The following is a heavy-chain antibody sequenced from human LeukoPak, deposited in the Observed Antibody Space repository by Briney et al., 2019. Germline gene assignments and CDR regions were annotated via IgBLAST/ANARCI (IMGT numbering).Heavy chain of an antibody. Sequence: ASVKVSCKASGYTFTGYYMHWVRQAPGQGLEWMGWINPNSGGTNYAQKFQGRVTMTRDTSISTAYMELSRLRSDDTAVYYCARDIDYDTAFDIWGQGTMVTVSS. CDR1: GYTFTGYY. J-gene: IGHJ3*02. CDR3: ARDIDYDTAFDI. CDR2: INPNSGGT. D-gene: IGHD3-22*01. V-gene: IGHV1-2*02.